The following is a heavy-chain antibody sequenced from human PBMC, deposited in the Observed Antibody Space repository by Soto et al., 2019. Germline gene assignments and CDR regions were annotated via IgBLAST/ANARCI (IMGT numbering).Heavy chain of an antibody. V-gene: IGHV4-59*01. CDR3: GRAPWSGYYYVPDY. Sequence: SETLSLTCTVSGGSISSYYWSWIRQPPGKGLEWIGYIYYSGSTNYNPSLKSRVTISVDTSKTQFSLKLSSVTAADTAVYYCGRAPWSGYYYVPDYWGQGTLVTVSS. J-gene: IGHJ4*02. D-gene: IGHD3-3*01. CDR1: GGSISSYY. CDR2: IYYSGST.